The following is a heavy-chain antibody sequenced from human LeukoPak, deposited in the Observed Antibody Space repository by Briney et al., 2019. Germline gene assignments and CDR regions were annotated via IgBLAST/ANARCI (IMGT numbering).Heavy chain of an antibody. CDR2: IGEEKSGSWT. CDR3: AKAGVISGWDY. CDR1: GFTLSNYP. V-gene: IGHV3-23*01. D-gene: IGHD3-3*02. J-gene: IGHJ4*02. Sequence: GGSLRLSCAASGFTLSNYPMGWVRQAPVKGLEWLSAIGEEKSGSWTKSADSVKGRFTISRDNSENTLYLQMDSPTVEDTAVYYCAKAGVISGWDYWGQGVLVTVSS.